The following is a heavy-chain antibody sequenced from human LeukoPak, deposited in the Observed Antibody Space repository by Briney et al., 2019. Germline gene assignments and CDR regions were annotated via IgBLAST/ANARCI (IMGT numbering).Heavy chain of an antibody. CDR1: GFTFEDHG. J-gene: IGHJ4*02. CDR3: AGGDRNGWYFDY. Sequence: GGSLRLSCAGSGFTFEDHGMSWVRQVPRKGLEWVSGINWNGGSTGYADSVKGRFTISRDNAKNSLYLQMNSLRAEDTALYYCAGGDRNGWYFDYWGQGTLVTVSS. D-gene: IGHD6-19*01. CDR2: INWNGGST. V-gene: IGHV3-20*04.